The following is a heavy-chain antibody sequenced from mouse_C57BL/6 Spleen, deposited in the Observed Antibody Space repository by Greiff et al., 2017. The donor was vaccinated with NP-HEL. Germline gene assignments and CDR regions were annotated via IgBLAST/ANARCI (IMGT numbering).Heavy chain of an antibody. V-gene: IGHV14-3*01. CDR3: ARSRGAYYYGSSPPFDY. J-gene: IGHJ2*01. CDR2: IDPANGNT. Sequence: VQLKESVAELVRPGASVKLSCTVSGFNIKNTYMHWVKQRPEQGLEWIGRIDPANGNTKYAPKFQGKATITADTSSNTAYLQLSSLTSEDTAIYYCARSRGAYYYGSSPPFDYWGQGTTLTVSS. D-gene: IGHD1-1*01. CDR1: GFNIKNTY.